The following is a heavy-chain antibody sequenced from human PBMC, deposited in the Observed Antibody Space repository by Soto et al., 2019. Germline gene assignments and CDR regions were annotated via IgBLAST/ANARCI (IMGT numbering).Heavy chain of an antibody. V-gene: IGHV1-69*01. CDR1: GGTFSTYA. CDR2: IIPLFGTA. D-gene: IGHD6-19*01. J-gene: IGHJ4*02. CDR3: ARPKGSYSSGYYYFDY. Sequence: QVQLVQSGAEVKQPGSSVKVSCKTSGGTFSTYAIYWVRQAPGQGLEWMGAIIPLFGTADYAQKFQGRVTSTADETTSTASMELSSLSSEDTAVYYCARPKGSYSSGYYYFDYWGQGTLVTVSS.